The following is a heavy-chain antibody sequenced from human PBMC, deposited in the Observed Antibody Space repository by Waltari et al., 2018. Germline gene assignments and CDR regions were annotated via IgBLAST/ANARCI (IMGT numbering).Heavy chain of an antibody. CDR3: ARERLGAFDY. CDR2: IWYDGSNK. CDR1: GFAFISYG. V-gene: IGHV3-33*01. Sequence: QVQLVESGGGVVEPASALSLSCAASGFAFISYGLPWVRQAPGKGLEWVAVIWYDGSNKYYADSVKGRFTISRDNSKNTLYLQMNSLRAEDTAVYYCARERLGAFDYWGQGTLVTVSS. D-gene: IGHD1-26*01. J-gene: IGHJ4*02.